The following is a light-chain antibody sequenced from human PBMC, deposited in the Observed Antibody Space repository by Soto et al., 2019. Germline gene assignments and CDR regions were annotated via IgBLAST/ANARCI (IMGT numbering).Light chain of an antibody. V-gene: IGLV2-14*01. CDR3: SSYTSSSTLYV. CDR1: SSDVGGYNY. J-gene: IGLJ1*01. Sequence: QSALTQPASVSRSPGQSITISCTGTSSDVGGYNYVSWYQQHPGKAPKLMIYEVSNRPSGVSNRFSGSKSGNTASLTISGLQAEDEADYYCSSYTSSSTLYVFGTGTKGTVL. CDR2: EVS.